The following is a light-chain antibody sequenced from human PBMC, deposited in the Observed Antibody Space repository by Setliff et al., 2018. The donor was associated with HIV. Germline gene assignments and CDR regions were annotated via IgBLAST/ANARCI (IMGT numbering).Light chain of an antibody. Sequence: GSSSNIGRDYVYWYQQVPETAPKLLIYRNNQRPSGVPGRFSGSKSGTSASLAISGLQSGDEADYYCAAWDDSLSCYVFGTGTKVTVL. CDR1: SSNIGRDY. V-gene: IGLV1-47*01. CDR3: AAWDDSLSCYV. CDR2: RNN. J-gene: IGLJ1*01.